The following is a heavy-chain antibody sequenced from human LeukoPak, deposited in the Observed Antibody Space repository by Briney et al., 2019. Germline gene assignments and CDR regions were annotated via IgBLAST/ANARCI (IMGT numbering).Heavy chain of an antibody. V-gene: IGHV4-59*01. J-gene: IGHJ5*02. Sequence: PSETLSLTCTVSGGSISSYYWSWIRQPPGKGLEWIGYIYYSGSTNYNPSLKSRVTISVDTSKNQFSLKLSSVTAADTAVYYRARDNLGYCSGGSCYSDWFDPRGQGTLVTVSS. D-gene: IGHD2-15*01. CDR1: GGSISSYY. CDR3: ARDNLGYCSGGSCYSDWFDP. CDR2: IYYSGST.